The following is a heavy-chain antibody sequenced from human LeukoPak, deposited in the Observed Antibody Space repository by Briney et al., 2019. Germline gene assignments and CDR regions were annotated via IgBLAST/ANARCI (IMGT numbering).Heavy chain of an antibody. CDR1: GFTFSNAW. Sequence: GSLRLSCAASGFTFSNAWMSWIRQPPGKGLEWIGEINHSGSTNYNPSLKSRVTISVDTSKNQFSLKLSSVTAADTAVYYCARGDYSSGWYDYWGQGTLVTVSS. V-gene: IGHV4-34*01. J-gene: IGHJ4*02. CDR3: ARGDYSSGWYDY. D-gene: IGHD6-19*01. CDR2: INHSGST.